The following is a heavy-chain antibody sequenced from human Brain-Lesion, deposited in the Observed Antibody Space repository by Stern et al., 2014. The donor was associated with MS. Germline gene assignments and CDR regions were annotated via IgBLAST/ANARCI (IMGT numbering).Heavy chain of an antibody. D-gene: IGHD1-26*01. CDR3: ATLSPGAGGNYYRHFDY. Sequence: QVQLVESGAEVKKPGASVKVSCKVSGYTLTELSMHWVRQAPRKGLEWMGGFDPEDGEKIYAQKFQGRVTMTEDTSTDTAYMELNSLRSEDTAVYYCATLSPGAGGNYYRHFDYWGQGTLVTVSS. J-gene: IGHJ4*02. CDR2: FDPEDGEK. V-gene: IGHV1-24*01. CDR1: GYTLTELS.